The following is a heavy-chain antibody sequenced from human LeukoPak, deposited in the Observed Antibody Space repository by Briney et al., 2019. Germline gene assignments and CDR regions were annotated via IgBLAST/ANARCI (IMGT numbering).Heavy chain of an antibody. J-gene: IGHJ4*02. D-gene: IGHD5-18*01. CDR1: GFTFSSYS. Sequence: NSGGSLRLSCAASGFTFSSYSMNWIRQAPGKGLEWVSSISSSSSYIYYADSVKGRFTISRDNAKNSLYLQMNSLRAEDTAVYYCARAISAMVADNWGQGTLVTVSS. CDR2: ISSSSSYI. V-gene: IGHV3-21*01. CDR3: ARAISAMVADN.